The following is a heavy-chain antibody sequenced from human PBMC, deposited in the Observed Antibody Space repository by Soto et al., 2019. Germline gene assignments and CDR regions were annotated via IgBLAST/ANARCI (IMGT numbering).Heavy chain of an antibody. CDR2: IKQDGSEK. J-gene: IGHJ6*02. Sequence: GGSLRLSCAASGFTFSSYWMSWVRQAPGKGLEWVANIKQDGSEKYYVDSVKGRFTISRDNAKNSLYLQMNSLRAEDTAMYYCARVVGRVGATTYYSYYGMXVWGQGTTVTVSS. CDR3: ARVVGRVGATTYYSYYGMXV. CDR1: GFTFSSYW. D-gene: IGHD1-26*01. V-gene: IGHV3-7*05.